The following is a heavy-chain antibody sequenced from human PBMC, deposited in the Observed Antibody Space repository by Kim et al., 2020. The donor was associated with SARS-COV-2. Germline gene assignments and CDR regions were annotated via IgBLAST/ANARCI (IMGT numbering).Heavy chain of an antibody. CDR1: GYTFTSYG. J-gene: IGHJ6*02. Sequence: DSVKVSCKASGYTFTSYGISWVRQAPGQGLEWMGWISAYNGNTNYAQKLQGRVTMTTDTSTSTAYMELRSLRSDDTAVYYCARRSSSWYGYYYGMDVWGQGTTVTVSS. CDR2: ISAYNGNT. D-gene: IGHD6-13*01. V-gene: IGHV1-18*01. CDR3: ARRSSSWYGYYYGMDV.